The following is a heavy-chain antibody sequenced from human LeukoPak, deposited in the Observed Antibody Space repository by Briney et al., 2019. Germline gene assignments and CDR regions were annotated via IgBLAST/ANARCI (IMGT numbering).Heavy chain of an antibody. CDR2: INHSGST. D-gene: IGHD3-10*01. V-gene: IGHV4-34*01. CDR1: GGSFSGYY. J-gene: IGHJ5*02. CDR3: ARGRWVRGVMLGNWFDP. Sequence: SETLSLTCAVYGGSFSGYYWSWIREPPGKGLEWIGEINHSGSTNYNPSLKSRVTISVDTSKNQFSLKLSSVTAADTAVYYCARGRWVRGVMLGNWFDPWGQGTLVTVSS.